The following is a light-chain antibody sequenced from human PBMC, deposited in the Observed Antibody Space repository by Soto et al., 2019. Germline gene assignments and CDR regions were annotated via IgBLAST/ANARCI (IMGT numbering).Light chain of an antibody. CDR2: DVS. V-gene: IGLV2-14*01. CDR1: SSDVGAYNY. Sequence: QSALTQPASVSGSPGQSITISCTGTSSDVGAYNYVSWYQQHPGKVPKLMIYDVSNRPSGVSNRFSGSKSGNTASLNISGLQAEDAADYYRTSDTSGHTGVFGTGTKLTVL. J-gene: IGLJ1*01. CDR3: TSDTSGHTGV.